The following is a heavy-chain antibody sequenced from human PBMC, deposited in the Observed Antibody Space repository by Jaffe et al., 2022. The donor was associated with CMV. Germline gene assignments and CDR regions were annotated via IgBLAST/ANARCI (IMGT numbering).Heavy chain of an antibody. CDR2: INPSGGST. CDR3: ARGDIVLMVYAMGKTFDY. J-gene: IGHJ4*02. V-gene: IGHV1-46*01. Sequence: QVQLVQSGAEVKKPGASVKVSCKASGYTFTSYYMHWVRQAPGQGLEWMGIINPSGGSTSYAQKFQGRVTMTRDTSTSTVYMELSSLRSEDTAVYYCARGDIVLMVYAMGKTFDYWGQGTLVTVSS. D-gene: IGHD2-8*01. CDR1: GYTFTSYY.